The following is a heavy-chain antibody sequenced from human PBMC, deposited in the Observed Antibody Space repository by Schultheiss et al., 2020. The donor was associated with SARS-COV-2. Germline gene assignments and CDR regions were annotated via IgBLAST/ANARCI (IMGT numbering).Heavy chain of an antibody. CDR3: ARVSGSYPYYYYGMDV. V-gene: IGHV4-38-2*01. Sequence: SETLSLTCAVSGYSIATAYYWSWIRQTPGKGLESIGKIHHSGSTDYNPSLNSRVTISVDTSTHQISLSLSSVTAADTAVYYCARVSGSYPYYYYGMDVWGQGTTVTVSS. D-gene: IGHD1-26*01. CDR2: IHHSGST. CDR1: GYSIATAYY. J-gene: IGHJ6*02.